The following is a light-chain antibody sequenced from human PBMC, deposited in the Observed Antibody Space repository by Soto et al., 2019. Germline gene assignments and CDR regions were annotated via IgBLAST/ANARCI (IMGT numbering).Light chain of an antibody. CDR1: QDIGNF. CDR2: DAS. Sequence: TQSPSSVSASVGDRFTISCRASQDIGNFLAWYQQKPGQAPRLLIYDASNRATGIPARFSGSGSGTDFTLTISSLEPEDFAVYYCQQRSNWPPLTFGGGTKVDI. CDR3: QQRSNWPPLT. J-gene: IGKJ4*01. V-gene: IGKV3-11*01.